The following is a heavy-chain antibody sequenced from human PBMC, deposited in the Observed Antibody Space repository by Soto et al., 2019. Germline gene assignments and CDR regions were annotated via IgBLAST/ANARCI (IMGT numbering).Heavy chain of an antibody. J-gene: IGHJ4*02. CDR3: ARVGYCSSTGCPLYYFDY. D-gene: IGHD2-2*01. CDR2: INHSGST. Sequence: PSETLSLTCAVYGGSFSGYYWSWIRQPPGKGLEWIGEINHSGSTNYNPSLKSRVTISVDTSKNQFSLKLSSVTAADTAVYYCARVGYCSSTGCPLYYFDYWGQGTLVTVSS. CDR1: GGSFSGYY. V-gene: IGHV4-34*01.